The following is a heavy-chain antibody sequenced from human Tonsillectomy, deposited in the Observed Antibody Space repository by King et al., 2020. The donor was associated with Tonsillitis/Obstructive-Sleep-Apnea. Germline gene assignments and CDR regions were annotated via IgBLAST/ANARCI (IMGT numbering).Heavy chain of an antibody. CDR1: GGSITTYY. V-gene: IGHV4-59*01. CDR3: ARGHTAFFDS. Sequence: VQLQESGPGLVKPPETLSLTCTISGGSITTYYWSWIRQPPGKGLEWIGYIHYSGITNYNPSFKSRVAISVDTPKNQFSLKLSSGTAADTALYFCARGHTAFFDSWGPGILVTVSS. J-gene: IGHJ4*02. D-gene: IGHD2-21*02. CDR2: IHYSGIT.